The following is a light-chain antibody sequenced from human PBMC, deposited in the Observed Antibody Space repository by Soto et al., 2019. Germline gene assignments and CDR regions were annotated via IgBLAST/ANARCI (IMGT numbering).Light chain of an antibody. CDR3: QQYNSYSPT. J-gene: IGKJ1*01. V-gene: IGKV1-5*03. Sequence: DIKMYQSPSALSASVGDRVTITCRASQSISTWLAWYQQEPGKAPKLLIHKASSLQSGVPSRFSGSGSGTDFTLTISSLHPDDFATYYCQQYNSYSPTFGQGTKVDIK. CDR1: QSISTW. CDR2: KAS.